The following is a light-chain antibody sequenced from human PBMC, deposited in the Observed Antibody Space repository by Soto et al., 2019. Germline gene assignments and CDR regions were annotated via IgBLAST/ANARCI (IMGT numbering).Light chain of an antibody. Sequence: QSALTQPASVSGSPGQSITISGTGTSSDVGTYNYVSWYQHHPGKAPKLIIYEVSNRPSGVSNRFSGSKSGSTASLTISGLQAEDEADYHCTSYTRDTALGFGTGTKLTVL. CDR1: SSDVGTYNY. CDR3: TSYTRDTALG. J-gene: IGLJ1*01. V-gene: IGLV2-14*01. CDR2: EVS.